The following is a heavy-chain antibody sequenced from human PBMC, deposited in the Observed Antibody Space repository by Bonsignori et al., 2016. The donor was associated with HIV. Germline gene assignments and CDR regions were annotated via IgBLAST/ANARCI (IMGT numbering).Heavy chain of an antibody. J-gene: IGHJ2*01. CDR2: VRHSGHS. V-gene: IGHV4-38-2*02. CDR3: ARDINLHWGXPPWYFDL. CDR1: ADSIISEHY. Sequence: QVVLQESGPGLVKPSETLSLTCVVSADSIISEHYWAWVRHAPEGRGVEWIASVRHSGHSNYNPSLRSRVTISVDTSKNQFSLKMTSFTAADTALYFCARDINLHWGXPPWYFDLWGRGTLVTVSS. D-gene: IGHD3-16*01.